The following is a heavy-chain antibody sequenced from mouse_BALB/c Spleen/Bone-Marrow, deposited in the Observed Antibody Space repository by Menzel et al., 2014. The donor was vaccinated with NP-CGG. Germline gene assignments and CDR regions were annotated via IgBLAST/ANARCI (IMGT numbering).Heavy chain of an antibody. J-gene: IGHJ3*01. D-gene: IGHD4-1*01. Sequence: QVQLQQPGAELVRPGTSVKVSCKASGYAFTNYLIEWIKQRPRQGLEWIGVINPGSGGTNYNEKFKGKATLTADKSSSTAYMQLSSLTSDDSAVYFCARNANWLFTYWGQGTLVTVSA. CDR3: ARNANWLFTY. CDR2: INPGSGGT. CDR1: GYAFTNYL. V-gene: IGHV1-54*01.